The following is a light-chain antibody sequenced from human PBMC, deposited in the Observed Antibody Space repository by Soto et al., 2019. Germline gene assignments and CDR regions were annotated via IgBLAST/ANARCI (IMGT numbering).Light chain of an antibody. CDR3: CSYAGSYSSYF. CDR2: EVS. J-gene: IGLJ1*01. Sequence: QAVVTQPASVSGSPGQSITISCTGSSSDVGNYKFVSWYQQYPGKAPKVMLYEVSKRPSGVSYRFSGSQSGNTASLTISGLQAEDEADYYCCSYAGSYSSYFFGTGTKLTVL. V-gene: IGLV2-23*02. CDR1: SSDVGNYKF.